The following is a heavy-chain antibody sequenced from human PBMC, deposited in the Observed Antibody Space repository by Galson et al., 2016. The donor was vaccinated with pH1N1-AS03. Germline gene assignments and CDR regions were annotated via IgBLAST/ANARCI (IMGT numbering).Heavy chain of an antibody. CDR3: ARQGQWLVEHYYYGMDV. V-gene: IGHV4-59*08. D-gene: IGHD6-19*01. CDR1: GVSINSHL. Sequence: ETLSLTCSVSGVSINSHLWTWIRQTPGKELEWIGNLDPTGHTEYSPSLKTRVSIAVDTSKNQLSLRLKTVTAADTAVYYCARQGQWLVEHYYYGMDVWGHGTTVTVSS. CDR2: LDPTGHT. J-gene: IGHJ6*02.